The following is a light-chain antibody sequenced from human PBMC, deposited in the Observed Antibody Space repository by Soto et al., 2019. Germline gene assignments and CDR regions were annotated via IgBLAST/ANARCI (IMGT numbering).Light chain of an antibody. Sequence: EIVLTQSPGTLSLSPGERATLSCRASQSVSSSYLAWYQHKPGQAPRLLIYGASIRATDIPDRFSGSGSGTDFTLTITRLEPEDFAVYYCQQYGSSPGTFGQGTRLEIK. V-gene: IGKV3-20*01. CDR1: QSVSSSY. CDR3: QQYGSSPGT. J-gene: IGKJ5*01. CDR2: GAS.